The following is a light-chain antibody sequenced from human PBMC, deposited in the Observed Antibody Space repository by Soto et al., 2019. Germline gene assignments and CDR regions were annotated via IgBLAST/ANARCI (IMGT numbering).Light chain of an antibody. Sequence: QSVLTQPPSVSGAPGQRVTISCTGSSSNIGAGYDVHWYQQLPGTAPKLLIYGNTNRPSGVPDRFSGYKSGTSASLAITGLHAEYEADYYCQSYDSSLSGPSFVFGTGTELTVL. CDR2: GNT. V-gene: IGLV1-40*01. J-gene: IGLJ1*01. CDR3: QSYDSSLSGPSFV. CDR1: SSNIGAGYD.